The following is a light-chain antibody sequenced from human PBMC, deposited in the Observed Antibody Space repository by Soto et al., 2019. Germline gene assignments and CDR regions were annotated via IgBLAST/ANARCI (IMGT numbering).Light chain of an antibody. CDR2: SAP. V-gene: IGKV3-20*01. Sequence: EIVLTQSPGTLSLSPGERATLSCRASQSVTSNFLAWYQQKPGQAPRLLVYSAPGRPGGIPDRFSGSGSGTDFTLTISSLEPEDFALYYCQQYGSSPYTFGQGTKLEIQ. CDR1: QSVTSNF. J-gene: IGKJ2*01. CDR3: QQYGSSPYT.